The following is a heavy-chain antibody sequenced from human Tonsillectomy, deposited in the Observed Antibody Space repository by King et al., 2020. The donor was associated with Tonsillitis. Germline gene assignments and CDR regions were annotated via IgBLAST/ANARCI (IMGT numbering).Heavy chain of an antibody. J-gene: IGHJ6*02. Sequence: HVQLVESGGGAVQPGRSLRLSCAASGFTFRSYGMHWVRQAPGKGLEWVALISYDGSKTYYGGSVKGRFTMSRDNSKNTLYLEMKSLRAEDTAVYYCASGGGSYENYGMDVWGQGTTVTVSS. D-gene: IGHD1-26*01. V-gene: IGHV3-33*05. CDR2: ISYDGSKT. CDR1: GFTFRSYG. CDR3: ASGGGSYENYGMDV.